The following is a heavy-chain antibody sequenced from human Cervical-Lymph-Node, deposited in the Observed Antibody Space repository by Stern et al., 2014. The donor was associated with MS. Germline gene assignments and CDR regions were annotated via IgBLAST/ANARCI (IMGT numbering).Heavy chain of an antibody. J-gene: IGHJ4*02. V-gene: IGHV5-51*01. CDR1: GYSFSDYW. CDR3: ARRVSTGYYTDY. CDR2: IYPGDSDA. Sequence: EVQLVESGAEVKKPGESLKISCKGSGYSFSDYWIGWVRQMPGNGLEWMGIIYPGDSDARYSPSFQGQVTISTDKSISTAYLQWSSLKASDTAMYYCARRVSTGYYTDYWGQGTLVTVSS. D-gene: IGHD3/OR15-3a*01.